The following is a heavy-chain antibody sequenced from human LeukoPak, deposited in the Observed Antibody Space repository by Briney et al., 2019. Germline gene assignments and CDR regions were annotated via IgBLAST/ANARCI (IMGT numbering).Heavy chain of an antibody. CDR3: ARQGDSSGYSDY. Sequence: SETLSLTCTVSGGSISSSSYFWGWIRQPPGKGLEWIGSIYYSGSTYYNPSLKSRVTISVDTSKNQFSLKLSSVTAADTAVYYCARQGDSSGYSDYWGQGTLVTVSS. J-gene: IGHJ4*02. CDR1: GGSISSSSYF. CDR2: IYYSGST. D-gene: IGHD3-22*01. V-gene: IGHV4-39*07.